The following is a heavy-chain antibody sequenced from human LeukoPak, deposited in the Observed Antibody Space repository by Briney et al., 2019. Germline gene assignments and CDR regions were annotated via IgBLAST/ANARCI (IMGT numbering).Heavy chain of an antibody. CDR3: ARGPSGSYLKFDY. CDR2: INAGNGNT. V-gene: IGHV1-3*01. Sequence: PGRSLRLSCVVSGFTFSSYAMHWVRQAPGQRLEWMGWINAGNGNTKYSQKFQGRVTITRDTSASTAYMELSSLRSEDTAVYYCARGPSGSYLKFDYWGQGTLVTVSS. D-gene: IGHD1-26*01. J-gene: IGHJ4*02. CDR1: GFTFSSYA.